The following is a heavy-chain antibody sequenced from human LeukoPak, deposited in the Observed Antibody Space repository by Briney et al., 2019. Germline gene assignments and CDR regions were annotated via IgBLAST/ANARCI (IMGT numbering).Heavy chain of an antibody. CDR1: GYTFTSYW. CDR2: IYPGDSDT. J-gene: IGHJ4*02. V-gene: IGHV5-51*01. Sequence: PGESLKISCKGSGYTFTSYWIGWVRQMPGKGLEWMGIIYPGDSDTRYSPSFQGQVTISTDKSVSTAYLQWSSLKASDTAMYYCARRLRWELPYYFDYWGQGTLVTVSS. D-gene: IGHD2-15*01. CDR3: ARRLRWELPYYFDY.